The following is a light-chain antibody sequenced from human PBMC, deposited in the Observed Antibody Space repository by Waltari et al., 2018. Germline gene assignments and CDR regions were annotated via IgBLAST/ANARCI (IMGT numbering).Light chain of an antibody. CDR2: AAS. Sequence: IVMTQSPASLSVSPGERATLSCKTSQSISTNLAWYQQKPGQAPRLLIYAASTRATGFAARFSGSGSGTEFTLTISSLQSEDFASYYCQQYIDWPPGTFGQGTRVEIK. V-gene: IGKV3-15*01. CDR1: QSISTN. CDR3: QQYIDWPPGT. J-gene: IGKJ1*01.